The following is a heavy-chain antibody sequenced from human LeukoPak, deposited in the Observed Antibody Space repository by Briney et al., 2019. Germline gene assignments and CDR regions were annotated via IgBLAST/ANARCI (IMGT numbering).Heavy chain of an antibody. CDR3: ARRTPVYCSGGSCSYYYYYGMDV. Sequence: ASVKVFCKASGYTFTSYGISWVRQAPGQGLEWMGWISAYNGNTNYAQKLQGRVTMTTDTSTSTAYMELRSLRSDDTAVYYCARRTPVYCSGGSCSYYYYYGMDVWGQGTTVTVSS. V-gene: IGHV1-18*01. CDR2: ISAYNGNT. CDR1: GYTFTSYG. D-gene: IGHD2-15*01. J-gene: IGHJ6*02.